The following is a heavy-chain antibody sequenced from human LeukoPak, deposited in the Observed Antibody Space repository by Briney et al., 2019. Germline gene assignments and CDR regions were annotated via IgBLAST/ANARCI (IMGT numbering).Heavy chain of an antibody. D-gene: IGHD1-26*01. CDR2: MNPNSGNT. CDR1: GYTFTSYD. CDR3: ARGPSLVVGATPIDY. Sequence: ASVKVSCKASGYTFTSYDINWVRQATGQGLEWMGWMNPNSGNTGYAQKFQGRVTMTRNTSTSTAYMELSSLRSEDTAVYYCARGPSLVVGATPIDYWGQGTLVTVSS. V-gene: IGHV1-8*01. J-gene: IGHJ4*02.